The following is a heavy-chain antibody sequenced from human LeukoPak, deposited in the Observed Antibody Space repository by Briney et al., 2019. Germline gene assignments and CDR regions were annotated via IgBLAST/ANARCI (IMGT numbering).Heavy chain of an antibody. J-gene: IGHJ4*02. CDR2: ISSSSSTI. CDR3: AKGGSNNWSFDN. V-gene: IGHV3-48*01. CDR1: GFTFSSYS. D-gene: IGHD1-1*01. Sequence: GGSLRLSCAASGFTFSSYSMNWVRQAPGKGLEWVSYISSSSSTIYYADSVKGRFTISRDNARNSLYLQMNSLRPEDTAVYYCAKGGSNNWSFDNWGQGTLVTVSS.